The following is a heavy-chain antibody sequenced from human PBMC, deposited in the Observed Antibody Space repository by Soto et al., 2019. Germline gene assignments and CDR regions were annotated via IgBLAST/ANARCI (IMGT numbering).Heavy chain of an antibody. J-gene: IGHJ6*03. CDR1: GYTFTSYD. V-gene: IGHV1-8*01. Sequence: GASVKVSCKASGYTFTSYDINWVRQATGQGLEWMGWMNPNSGNTGYAQKFQGRVTMTRNTSISTAYMELSSLRSEDTAVYYCASTPYYDIWTGYYSNYYYYYMDVWGKETTVPVSS. CDR2: MNPNSGNT. CDR3: ASTPYYDIWTGYYSNYYYYYMDV. D-gene: IGHD3-9*01.